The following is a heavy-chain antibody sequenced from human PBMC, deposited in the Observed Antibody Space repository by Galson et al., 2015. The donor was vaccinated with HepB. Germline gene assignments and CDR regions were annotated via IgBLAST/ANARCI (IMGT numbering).Heavy chain of an antibody. Sequence: SVKVSCKASGGTFSSYAISWVRQAPGQGLEWMGRIIPILGIANYAQKFQGRVTITADKSTSTAYMELSSLRSEDTAVYYCASRDAGGIQLWWYYYYYGMDVWGQGTKVTVSS. CDR2: IIPILGIA. CDR3: ASRDAGGIQLWWYYYYYGMDV. CDR1: GGTFSSYA. J-gene: IGHJ6*02. D-gene: IGHD5-18*01. V-gene: IGHV1-69*04.